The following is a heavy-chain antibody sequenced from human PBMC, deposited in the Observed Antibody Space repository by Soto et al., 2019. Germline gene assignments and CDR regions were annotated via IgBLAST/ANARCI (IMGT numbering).Heavy chain of an antibody. Sequence: SETLSLTCTVSGGSISSGGYSWSWIRQHPGKGLEWIGYIYYSGTTYYNPSLKSRVTISVDTSKNQFSLKLSSVSAADTALYYCARCSLVVVPEPGLDPWGRGFLVT. CDR3: ARCSLVVVPEPGLDP. J-gene: IGHJ5*02. CDR1: GGSISSGGYS. V-gene: IGHV4-31*03. CDR2: IYYSGTT. D-gene: IGHD2-2*01.